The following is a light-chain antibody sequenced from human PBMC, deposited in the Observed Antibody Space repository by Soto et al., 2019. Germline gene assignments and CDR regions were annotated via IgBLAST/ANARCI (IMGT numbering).Light chain of an antibody. CDR1: SSGVGGYNF. CDR3: SAYTTSSTLV. Sequence: QSMLTQPASVFGSPGESITISCTVTSSGVGGYNFVSWYQQHPGKSAKLIIYEFSSRPSGVSNRFSGSKSGNTASLTLYGLQHEDEADYYCSAYTTSSTLVFGTGTK. J-gene: IGLJ1*01. CDR2: EFS. V-gene: IGLV2-14*03.